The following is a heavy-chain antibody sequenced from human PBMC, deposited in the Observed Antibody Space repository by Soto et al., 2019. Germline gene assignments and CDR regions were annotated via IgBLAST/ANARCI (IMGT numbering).Heavy chain of an antibody. D-gene: IGHD3-9*01. CDR1: GYTFTSYG. CDR3: ARVHLDRGWFDP. CDR2: ISAYNGNT. J-gene: IGHJ5*02. V-gene: IGHV1-18*01. Sequence: ASVKFYCKASGYTFTSYGISLVRQAPGQGLEWMGWISAYNGNTNYAQKLQGRVTMTTDTSTSTAYMELRSLRSDDTAVYYCARVHLDRGWFDPWGQGTLVTVS.